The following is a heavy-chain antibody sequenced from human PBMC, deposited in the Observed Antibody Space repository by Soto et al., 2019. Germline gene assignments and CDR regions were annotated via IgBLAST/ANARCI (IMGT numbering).Heavy chain of an antibody. Sequence: EVQLVEYGGGLVQPGGSLRLSCAVSGFTVSSNYMSWVRQAPGKGLEWVSVIYSGGSTDYADSVKGRFTISRDNSKNTLYLQMNSLRAEDTAVYYCAFQGGYCGTFEYWGQGTLVTVSS. CDR2: IYSGGST. CDR1: GFTVSSNY. V-gene: IGHV3-66*01. D-gene: IGHD5-12*01. J-gene: IGHJ4*02. CDR3: AFQGGYCGTFEY.